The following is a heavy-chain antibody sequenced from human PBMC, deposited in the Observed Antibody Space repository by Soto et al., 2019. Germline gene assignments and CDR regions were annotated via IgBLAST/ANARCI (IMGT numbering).Heavy chain of an antibody. Sequence: EVQLVESGGGLAQPGRSLRLSCAASGFTFNEYAMHWVRQVQGKDLEWVSGISWNSIRTGYADSVNGRFTISSDNAKNSLHLEMNSLRPEDTALYYCARDSGPLEDVLGLHFEYWGQGTLVTVPS. CDR3: ARDSGPLEDVLGLHFEY. CDR1: GFTFNEYA. D-gene: IGHD2-15*01. J-gene: IGHJ4*02. CDR2: ISWNSIRT. V-gene: IGHV3-9*01.